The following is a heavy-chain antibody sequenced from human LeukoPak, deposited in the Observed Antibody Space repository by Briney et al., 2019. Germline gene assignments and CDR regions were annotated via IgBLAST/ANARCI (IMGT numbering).Heavy chain of an antibody. CDR2: IYTSGST. Sequence: PSETLSLTCTVSGGSISSGSYHWSWIRQPAGKGLEWIGRIYTSGSTNYNPSLKSRVTISVDTSKDQFSLKLSSVTAADTAVYYCASIAVAGTPLDYWGQGTLVTVSS. D-gene: IGHD6-19*01. CDR3: ASIAVAGTPLDY. V-gene: IGHV4-61*02. J-gene: IGHJ4*02. CDR1: GGSISSGSYH.